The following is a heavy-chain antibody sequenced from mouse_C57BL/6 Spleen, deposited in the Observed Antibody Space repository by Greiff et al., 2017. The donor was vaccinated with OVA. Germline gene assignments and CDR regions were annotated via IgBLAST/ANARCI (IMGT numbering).Heavy chain of an antibody. CDR3: ARRYGSSPAWFAY. Sequence: VQLKQSGGGLVKPGGSLKLSCAASGFTFSDYGMHWVRQAPEKGLEWVAYISSGSSTIYYADTVKGRFTISRDNAKNTLFLQMTSLRSEDTAMYYCARRYGSSPAWFAYWGQGTLVTVSA. D-gene: IGHD1-1*01. V-gene: IGHV5-17*01. J-gene: IGHJ3*01. CDR2: ISSGSSTI. CDR1: GFTFSDYG.